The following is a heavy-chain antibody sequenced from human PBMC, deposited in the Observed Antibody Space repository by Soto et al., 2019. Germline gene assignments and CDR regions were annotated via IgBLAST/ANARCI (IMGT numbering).Heavy chain of an antibody. CDR1: GFTFSSYA. Sequence: GGSLRLSCVASGFTFSSYAMHWGRQAPGKGLEYVSAISSNGGSTYYANSVKGRFTISRDNSKNTLYLQMGSLRAEDMAVYYCARVPITLGYCSGGSCYSGAFDIWGQGTMVTVSS. J-gene: IGHJ3*02. CDR3: ARVPITLGYCSGGSCYSGAFDI. CDR2: ISSNGGST. V-gene: IGHV3-64*01. D-gene: IGHD2-15*01.